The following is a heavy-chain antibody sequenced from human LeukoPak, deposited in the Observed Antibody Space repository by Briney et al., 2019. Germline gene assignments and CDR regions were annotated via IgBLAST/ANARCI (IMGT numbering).Heavy chain of an antibody. V-gene: IGHV4-4*07. CDR1: GGSINNYY. J-gene: IGHJ5*02. D-gene: IGHD3-22*01. CDR3: AREPGFDSSGYLNWFDP. CDR2: IYTSGST. Sequence: SETLSLTCTVSGGSINNYYWSWIRQTAGKGLEWVGRIYTSGSTGYNPSLKSRVTISVDTSKNQLSLKLSSVTAADTAVYYCAREPGFDSSGYLNWFDPWGQGTLVTVSS.